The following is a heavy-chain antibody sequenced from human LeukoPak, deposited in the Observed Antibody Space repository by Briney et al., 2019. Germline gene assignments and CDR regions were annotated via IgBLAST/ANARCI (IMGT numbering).Heavy chain of an antibody. J-gene: IGHJ4*02. Sequence: GGSLRLSCAASGFTVSSNYMSWVRQAPGKGLEWVSVIYSGGSTYYADSVKGRFTISRDNSKNTLYLQMNSLRAEDTAVYYCAKGRGTFWSGLVSDYWGQGTLVTVSS. CDR1: GFTVSSNY. D-gene: IGHD3-3*01. V-gene: IGHV3-66*01. CDR2: IYSGGST. CDR3: AKGRGTFWSGLVSDY.